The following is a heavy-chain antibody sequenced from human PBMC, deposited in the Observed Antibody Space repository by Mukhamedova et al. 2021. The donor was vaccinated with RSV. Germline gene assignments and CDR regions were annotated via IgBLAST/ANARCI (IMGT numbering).Heavy chain of an antibody. J-gene: IGHJ4*02. D-gene: IGHD5-24*01. CDR3: ARDLHPLRDGCHYGADY. V-gene: IGHV3-33*05. CDR2: VSYDGRDK. Sequence: VRQAPGKGLEWVAIVSYDGRDKFHADSVKGRVTVSRDNSQNTLYLQMNSLRAEDTAVYFCARDLHPLRDGCHYGADYWGQGTLVT.